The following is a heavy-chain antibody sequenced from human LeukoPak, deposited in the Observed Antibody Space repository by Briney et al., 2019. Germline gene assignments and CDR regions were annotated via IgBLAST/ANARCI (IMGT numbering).Heavy chain of an antibody. V-gene: IGHV3-30-3*01. CDR2: TSHDEATK. D-gene: IGHD1-1*01. Sequence: GGSLRLFCAASGFTFSSYPMHWVRQAPGKGLEWVAITSHDEATKYYADSVKGRFTISKDNSKNTLYLQMNSLRVEDTAVYYCARDDPGGIDSWGQGTLVTVSS. CDR3: ARDDPGGIDS. J-gene: IGHJ4*02. CDR1: GFTFSSYP.